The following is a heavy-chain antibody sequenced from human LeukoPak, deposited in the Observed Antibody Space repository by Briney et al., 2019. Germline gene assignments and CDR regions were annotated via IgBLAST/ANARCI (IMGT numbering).Heavy chain of an antibody. Sequence: GGSLRLSCAASGFTFSSYGMHWVRQAPGKGLEWVAVISYDGSNKYYADSVKGRFTISRDNSKNTLYLQMNSLRAEDTAVYYCAKVAQYSYGAPFDYWGQGTLVTVSS. D-gene: IGHD5-18*01. J-gene: IGHJ4*02. CDR1: GFTFSSYG. CDR2: ISYDGSNK. CDR3: AKVAQYSYGAPFDY. V-gene: IGHV3-30*18.